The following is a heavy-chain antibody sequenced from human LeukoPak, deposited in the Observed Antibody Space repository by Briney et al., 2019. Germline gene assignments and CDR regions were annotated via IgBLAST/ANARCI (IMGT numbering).Heavy chain of an antibody. J-gene: IGHJ4*02. CDR2: IYYSGST. CDR1: GGSISSSSYY. Sequence: ASETLSLTCTVSGGSISSSSYYWGWIRQPPGKGLEWIGSIYYSGSTYYTPSLKSRVTISVDTSKNQFSLKLSSVTAADTAVYYCARVSGWFYWGQGTLVTVSS. CDR3: ARVSGWFY. D-gene: IGHD6-19*01. V-gene: IGHV4-39*07.